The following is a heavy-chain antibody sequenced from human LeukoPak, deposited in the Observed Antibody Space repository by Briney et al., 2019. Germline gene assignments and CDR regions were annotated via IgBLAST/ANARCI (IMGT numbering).Heavy chain of an antibody. Sequence: PGGSLRLSCAASGFTFGSYSMNWVRQAPGKGLEWVSAISGSGGSTYYADSVKGRFTISRDNSKNTLYLQMNSLRAEDTAVYYCAQMSSGYDVFDYWGQGTLVTVSS. D-gene: IGHD5-12*01. J-gene: IGHJ4*02. V-gene: IGHV3-23*01. CDR3: AQMSSGYDVFDY. CDR2: ISGSGGST. CDR1: GFTFGSYS.